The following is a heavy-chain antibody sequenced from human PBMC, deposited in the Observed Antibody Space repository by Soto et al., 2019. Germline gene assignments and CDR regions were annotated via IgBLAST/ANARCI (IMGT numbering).Heavy chain of an antibody. CDR3: ARGRGLAYCSGGSCYYYGMDV. J-gene: IGHJ6*02. CDR1: GYTFTSYD. D-gene: IGHD2-15*01. CDR2: VNPNSGNT. Sequence: ASVKVSCKASGYTFTSYDINWVRQATGQGLEWMGWVNPNSGNTGYAQKFQGRVTMTRNTSISTAYMELSSLRSEDTAVYYCARGRGLAYCSGGSCYYYGMDVWGQGTTVTVSS. V-gene: IGHV1-8*01.